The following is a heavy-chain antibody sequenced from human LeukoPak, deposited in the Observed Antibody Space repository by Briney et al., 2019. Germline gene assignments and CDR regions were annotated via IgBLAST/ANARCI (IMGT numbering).Heavy chain of an antibody. CDR1: GSSFTSYW. Sequence: KSGASLQISCKGSGSSFTSYWIGWVRQLPGKGLEWMGVIYPGDSDTRYSPSFQGQVTISADKSISTAYLQWSSLKASDTAMYYCARRVGAASFDYWGQGTLVTVSS. CDR3: ARRVGAASFDY. J-gene: IGHJ4*02. CDR2: IYPGDSDT. D-gene: IGHD1-26*01. V-gene: IGHV5-51*01.